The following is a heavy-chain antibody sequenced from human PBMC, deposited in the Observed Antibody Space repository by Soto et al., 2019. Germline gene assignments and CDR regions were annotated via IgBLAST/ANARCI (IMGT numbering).Heavy chain of an antibody. CDR1: GFSLSTSGVG. Sequence: QITLKESGPTLVKPTQTLTLTCTFSGFSLSTSGVGVGWIRQPPGKALEWLALIYWDDDKRYSPSLKSRLTITTDTSKNQVVLTMTNMDPVDTATYYCAHSLAASNYSDYEPINSFDYWGQGTLVTVSS. V-gene: IGHV2-5*02. CDR2: IYWDDDK. J-gene: IGHJ4*02. D-gene: IGHD4-17*01. CDR3: AHSLAASNYSDYEPINSFDY.